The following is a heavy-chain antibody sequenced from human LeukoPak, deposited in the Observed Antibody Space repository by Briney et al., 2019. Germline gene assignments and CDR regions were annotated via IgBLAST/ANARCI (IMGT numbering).Heavy chain of an antibody. CDR1: GFTSSSYA. J-gene: IGHJ4*02. Sequence: GGSLRLSCAASGFTSSSYAMHWVRQAPGKGLEWVAVISYDGSNKYYADSVKGRFTISRDNSKNTLYLQMNSLRAEDTAVYYCALTRLAAAPDYWGQGTLVTVSS. CDR3: ALTRLAAAPDY. CDR2: ISYDGSNK. D-gene: IGHD6-13*01. V-gene: IGHV3-30*01.